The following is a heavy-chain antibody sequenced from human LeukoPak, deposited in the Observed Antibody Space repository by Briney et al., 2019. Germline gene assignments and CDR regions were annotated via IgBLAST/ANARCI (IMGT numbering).Heavy chain of an antibody. CDR1: GFTFSTYF. CDR2: TSSSGSII. J-gene: IGHJ4*02. Sequence: PGGSLRLSCAASGFTFSTYFMHWVRQAPGKGLEWISFTSSSGSIIYYADSVKGRVTISRDNAKNSLFLQMNSLRAEDTAVYYCARGYSYAHDYWGQGTLVTVSS. D-gene: IGHD5-18*01. CDR3: ARGYSYAHDY. V-gene: IGHV3-48*03.